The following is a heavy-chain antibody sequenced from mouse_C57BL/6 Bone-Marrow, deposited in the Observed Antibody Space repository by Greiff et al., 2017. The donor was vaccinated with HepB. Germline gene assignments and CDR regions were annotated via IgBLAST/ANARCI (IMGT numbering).Heavy chain of an antibody. Sequence: QVQLQQSGPELVKPGASVKISCKASGYTFTDYYINWVKQRPGQGLEWIGWIFPGSGSTYYNEKFKGKAPLTVDKASSTAYMLLSSLTSEASAVYFCARWGWYYGIAGDYWGQGTTLTVSS. CDR3: ARWGWYYGIAGDY. D-gene: IGHD1-2*01. CDR2: IFPGSGST. CDR1: GYTFTDYY. V-gene: IGHV1-75*01. J-gene: IGHJ2*01.